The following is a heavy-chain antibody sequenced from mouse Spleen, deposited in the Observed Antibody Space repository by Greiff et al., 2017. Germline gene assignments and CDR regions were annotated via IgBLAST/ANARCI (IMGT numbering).Heavy chain of an antibody. CDR1: GYSITSGYY. CDR2: ISYDGSN. D-gene: IGHD4-1*01. J-gene: IGHJ1*01. V-gene: IGHV3-6*01. Sequence: EVQLKESGPGLVKPSQSLSLTCSVTGYSITSGYYWNWIRQFPGNKLEWMGYISYDGSNNYNPSLKNRISITRDTSKNQFFLKLNSVTTEDTATYYCAGYWGYFDVWGAGTTVTVSS. CDR3: AGYWGYFDV.